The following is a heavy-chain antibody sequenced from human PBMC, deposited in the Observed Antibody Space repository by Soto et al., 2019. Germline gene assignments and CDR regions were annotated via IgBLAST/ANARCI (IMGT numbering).Heavy chain of an antibody. D-gene: IGHD3-10*01. CDR1: GFSFKHYG. V-gene: IGHV3-30*03. CDR3: ATDPESLAIIGTLHF. CDR2: LSNDGRNG. J-gene: IGHJ4*02. Sequence: QVQLVESGGGVVQPGVSLRVSCAASGFSFKHYGMHWVRQAPGKGLEWVAVLSNDGRNGYYAESVEGRFTISRDNSKIMLYRHRNSLRVEDTAVYFCATDPESLAIIGTLHFWGQGTLVSFSS.